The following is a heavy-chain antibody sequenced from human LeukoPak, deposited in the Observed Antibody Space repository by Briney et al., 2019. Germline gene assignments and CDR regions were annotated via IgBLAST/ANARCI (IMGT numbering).Heavy chain of an antibody. CDR1: GFTFSDYD. Sequence: GGSLTLSCAASGFTFSDYDMHWVRQATGKGLEWVSAIGTAGDTYYTGSMKGRFTISRENAKTSLYLLMNSLRAGDAAVYYCARVAKERVGGVYYFDYWGQGTLVTVSS. CDR2: IGTAGDT. V-gene: IGHV3-13*01. J-gene: IGHJ4*02. CDR3: ARVAKERVGGVYYFDY. D-gene: IGHD1-1*01.